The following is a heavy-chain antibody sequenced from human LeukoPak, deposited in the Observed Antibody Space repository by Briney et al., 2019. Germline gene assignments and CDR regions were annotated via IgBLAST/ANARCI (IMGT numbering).Heavy chain of an antibody. Sequence: GESLKISCKGSGYIFTNYWIGWVRQMPGKGLEWMGIIYPLDSDTRYSPSFQGQVTISADKPISTAYLQWSSLKASDTAMYYCARRKGLTMVRGADYWGQGTLVTVSS. CDR1: GYIFTNYW. V-gene: IGHV5-51*01. CDR3: ARRKGLTMVRGADY. CDR2: IYPLDSDT. J-gene: IGHJ4*02. D-gene: IGHD3-10*01.